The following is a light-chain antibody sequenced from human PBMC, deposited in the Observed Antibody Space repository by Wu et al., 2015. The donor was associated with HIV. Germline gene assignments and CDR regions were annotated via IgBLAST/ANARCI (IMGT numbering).Light chain of an antibody. CDR1: QNVDTNY. Sequence: EIVLTQSPVTLSSSPGESASLSCRASQNVDTNYFAWYQQKPRQPPRLLIYSTFNRAAGISDRFRGSGSGTVFTLTINKLEPEDFAVYYCQHRSNWPTFGQGTKVEIQ. CDR2: STF. CDR3: QHRSNWPT. J-gene: IGKJ1*01. V-gene: IGKV3D-20*02.